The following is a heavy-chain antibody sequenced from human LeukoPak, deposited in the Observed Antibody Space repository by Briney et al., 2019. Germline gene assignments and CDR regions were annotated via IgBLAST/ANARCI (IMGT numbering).Heavy chain of an antibody. J-gene: IGHJ3*02. D-gene: IGHD3-22*01. CDR3: ARGRIDYYDSSGGENAFDI. V-gene: IGHV4-34*01. Sequence: PSETLSLTCTVSGGSISNHYWSWIRQPPGKGLEWIGEINHSGSTNYNPSLKSRVTISVDTSKNQFSLKLSSVTAADTAVYYCARGRIDYYDSSGGENAFDIWGQGTMVTVSS. CDR2: INHSGST. CDR1: GGSISNHY.